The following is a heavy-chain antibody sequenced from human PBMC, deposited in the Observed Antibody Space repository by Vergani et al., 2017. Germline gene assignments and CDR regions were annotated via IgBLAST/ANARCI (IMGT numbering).Heavy chain of an antibody. CDR1: GFTFSSYV. D-gene: IGHD2-2*01. J-gene: IGHJ4*02. CDR2: ISGSGTNT. Sequence: EVQLLESGGGLAQPGGSLRLSCAASGFTFSSYVMSWVRQAPGKGLEWVSSISGSGTNTYYADSVKGRFIISRDESKNTLYLQMNSLRAEDMAVYFCAKDRGYCSSTSCPSHPDYWGQGTLVTVSS. V-gene: IGHV3-23*01. CDR3: AKDRGYCSSTSCPSHPDY.